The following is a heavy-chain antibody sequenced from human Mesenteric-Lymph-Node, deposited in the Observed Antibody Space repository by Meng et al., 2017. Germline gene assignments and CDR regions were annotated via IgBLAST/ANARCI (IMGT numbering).Heavy chain of an antibody. CDR1: GFSLSTSGVG. CDR2: IYWNDDK. Sequence: QNPLKEPGPTLVKPTQTLPLTFTFSGFSLSTSGVGVGWIRQPSGKALEWLALIYWNDDKRYSPSLKSRLTITKDTSKNQVVLTMTNMDPVDTATYYCAHGSTVVTHYYFDYWGQGTLVTVSS. D-gene: IGHD4-23*01. V-gene: IGHV2-5*01. J-gene: IGHJ4*02. CDR3: AHGSTVVTHYYFDY.